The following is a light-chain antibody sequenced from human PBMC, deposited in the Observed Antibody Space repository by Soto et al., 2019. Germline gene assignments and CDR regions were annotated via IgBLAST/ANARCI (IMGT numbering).Light chain of an antibody. Sequence: EEKVTITCRASQTISSWLAWYQQKPGKAPKILIYKASTLKSGVPSRFSGSGSGTEFTLTISSLQSEDFTLYCCQQSNNWLRPFGEGSKVDI. CDR2: KAS. J-gene: IGKJ1*01. V-gene: IGKV1-5*03. CDR1: QTISSW. CDR3: QQSNNWLRP.